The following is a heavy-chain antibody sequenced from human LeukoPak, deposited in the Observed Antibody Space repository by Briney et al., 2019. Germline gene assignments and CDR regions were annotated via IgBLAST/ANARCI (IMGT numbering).Heavy chain of an antibody. D-gene: IGHD6-19*01. Sequence: GGSLRLSCAASGFTFSVYAMSWVRQAPGGGLEWVSAIIGSGGNTYYADSVKGRFTISRNNCKNMLYLPMNRLRGEETAVYYCAKDRLSVAGTRLDYWGQGTLVTVSS. CDR3: AKDRLSVAGTRLDY. J-gene: IGHJ4*02. CDR2: IIGSGGNT. V-gene: IGHV3-23*01. CDR1: GFTFSVYA.